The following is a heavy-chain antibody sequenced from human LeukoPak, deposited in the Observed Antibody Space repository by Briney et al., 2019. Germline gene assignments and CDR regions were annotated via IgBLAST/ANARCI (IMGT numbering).Heavy chain of an antibody. J-gene: IGHJ4*02. CDR3: ARRFDS. V-gene: IGHV3-48*02. CDR2: ISSSGSI. Sequence: GGSLRLSCVASGFTFSSYGMNWVRQAPGKGLEWVSYISSSGSIYYADSGKGRLTISRDNAKNSLYLQMNSLRDEDTAVYYCARRFDSWGQGTLVTVSS. CDR1: GFTFSSYG.